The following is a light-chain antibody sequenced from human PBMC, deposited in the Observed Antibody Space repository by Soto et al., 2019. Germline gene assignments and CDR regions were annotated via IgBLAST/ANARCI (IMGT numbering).Light chain of an antibody. J-gene: IGLJ3*02. CDR2: EVR. V-gene: IGLV2-14*01. CDR3: SSFTSSSTV. Sequence: QSALTQPASVSGSPGQSITISCTGTNSDVGAYNYVSWYQQYPGKAPKLLIYEVRNRPSGVSNRFSGSKSGNTASLTISGLQAEDEADYYCSSFTSSSTVFGGGTKLTVL. CDR1: NSDVGAYNY.